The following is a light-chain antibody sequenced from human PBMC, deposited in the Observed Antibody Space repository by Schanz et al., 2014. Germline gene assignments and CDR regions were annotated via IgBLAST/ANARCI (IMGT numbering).Light chain of an antibody. CDR3: VLYMMGSGIRV. J-gene: IGLJ3*02. Sequence: QTVVTQEPSFSVSPGGTVTLTCGLTSGSVSTSYYPSWYQQTPGQAPRTLIYSTNTRSSGVPDRFSGSILGNKAALTITGAQADDESDYYCVLYMMGSGIRVFGGGTKLTVL. CDR2: STN. V-gene: IGLV8-61*01. CDR1: SGSVSTSYY.